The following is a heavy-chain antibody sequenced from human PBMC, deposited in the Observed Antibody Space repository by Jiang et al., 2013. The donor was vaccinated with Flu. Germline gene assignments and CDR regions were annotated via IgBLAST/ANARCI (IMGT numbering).Heavy chain of an antibody. CDR1: GGTFSNFA. CDR2: IIPILDMT. Sequence: GAEVKKPGSSVKVSCKASGGTFSNFAITWVRQAPGQGLEWMGRIIPILDMTDYAQRFRGRVTINADKSTGTAYMELSSLRSEDTAVYYCAKGKGYTYGWKYQHFAMDVWGQGTTVTVSS. D-gene: IGHD5-18*01. V-gene: IGHV1-69*04. CDR3: AKGKGYTYGWKYQHFAMDV. J-gene: IGHJ6*02.